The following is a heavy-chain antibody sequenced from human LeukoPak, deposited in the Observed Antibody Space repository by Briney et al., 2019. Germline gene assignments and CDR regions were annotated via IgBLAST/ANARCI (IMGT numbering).Heavy chain of an antibody. CDR2: ISSSSTYI. V-gene: IGHV3-21*01. D-gene: IGHD4-17*01. CDR3: ARIYGDFLAYYSDY. CDR1: GFTFSGYS. Sequence: GGSLRLSCAASGFTFSGYSMNWVRQAPGKGLEWVSSISSSSTYIYYADSVKGRFTIARDNAKNSLYLHMNSLRAEDTAVYYCARIYGDFLAYYSDYWGQGTLVTVSS. J-gene: IGHJ4*02.